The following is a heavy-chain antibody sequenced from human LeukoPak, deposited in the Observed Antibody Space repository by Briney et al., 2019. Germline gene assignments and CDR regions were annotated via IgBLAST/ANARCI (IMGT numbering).Heavy chain of an antibody. V-gene: IGHV3-23*01. Sequence: GGSLRLSCAASGFTFSSYAMSWVRQAPGMGLEWVSAISGSGGSTYYADSLKGRFTISRDNSKNTLYLQMNSLRAEDTAVYYCAKSPEGVRNYWGQGTLVTVSS. CDR1: GFTFSSYA. CDR2: ISGSGGST. J-gene: IGHJ4*02. D-gene: IGHD2-2*01. CDR3: AKSPEGVRNY.